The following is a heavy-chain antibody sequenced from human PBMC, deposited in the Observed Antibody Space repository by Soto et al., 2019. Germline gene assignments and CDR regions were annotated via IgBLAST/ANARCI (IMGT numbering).Heavy chain of an antibody. CDR2: IYYSGST. Sequence: QVQLQESGPGLVKPSETLSLTCTVSGGSISSYYWSWIRQPPGKGLEWIGYIYYSGSTNYNPSLKSRVTISVDTSKNQFSLKLSSVTAADTAVYYCARDLGGGSGSFSWFDPWGQGTLVTVSS. CDR3: ARDLGGGSGSFSWFDP. D-gene: IGHD3-10*01. CDR1: GGSISSYY. J-gene: IGHJ5*02. V-gene: IGHV4-59*01.